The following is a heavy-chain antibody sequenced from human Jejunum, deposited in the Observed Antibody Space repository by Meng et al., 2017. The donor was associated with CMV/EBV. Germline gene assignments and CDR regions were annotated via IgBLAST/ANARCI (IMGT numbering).Heavy chain of an antibody. CDR3: ARDTGVGKQWLPRLYSWFDP. V-gene: IGHV1-2*02. J-gene: IGHJ5*02. D-gene: IGHD6-19*01. Sequence: YYMHWVRQAPGQGLEWMGWINPNSGDTNYAQKFQGRVTMTRDTSISTAYMELSRLRSDDTAVYYCARDTGVGKQWLPRLYSWFDPWGLGTLVTVSS. CDR1: YY. CDR2: INPNSGDT.